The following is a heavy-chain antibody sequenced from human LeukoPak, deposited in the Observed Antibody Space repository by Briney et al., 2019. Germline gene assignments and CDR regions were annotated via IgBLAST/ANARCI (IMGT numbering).Heavy chain of an antibody. J-gene: IGHJ3*02. V-gene: IGHV4-34*01. CDR1: GGSFSGYY. CDR3: ARGSSYNSAFDI. D-gene: IGHD5-24*01. CDR2: INHSGST. Sequence: SETLSLTCAAYGGSFSGYYWSWIRQPPGKGLEWIGEINHSGSTNYNPSLKSRVTISVDTSKNQFSLKLSSVTAADTAVYYCARGSSYNSAFDIWGQGTMVTVSS.